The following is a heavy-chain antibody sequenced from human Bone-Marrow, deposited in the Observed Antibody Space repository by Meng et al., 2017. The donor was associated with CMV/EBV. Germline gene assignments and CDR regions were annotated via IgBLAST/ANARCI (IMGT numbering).Heavy chain of an antibody. CDR2: IRYDGSIK. CDR3: ARHFDSGSSW. Sequence: GGSLRLSCVVAGVTFSSYDMHWVRQAPGKGLEWVTFIRYDGSIKYYADSVKGRFTISRDSAKNSLYLQMNSLRAEDTAVYFCARHFDSGSSWWGQGTLVTVSS. CDR1: GVTFSSYD. D-gene: IGHD6-6*01. V-gene: IGHV3-30*02. J-gene: IGHJ1*01.